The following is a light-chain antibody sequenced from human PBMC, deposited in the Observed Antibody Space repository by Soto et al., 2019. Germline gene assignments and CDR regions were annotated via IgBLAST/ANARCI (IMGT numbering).Light chain of an antibody. J-gene: IGLJ1*01. CDR1: SSDVGGYNY. Sequence: QSALTQPASVSGSPGQSITISCTGTSSDVGGYNYVSWFQQHPGRAPKLMIYEVSNRPSGVSNRFSGSKSGTTASLSISGLQAEDAADYYCSSFTTSNTPHLVFGTGTKLTVL. CDR2: EVS. V-gene: IGLV2-14*01. CDR3: SSFTTSNTPHLV.